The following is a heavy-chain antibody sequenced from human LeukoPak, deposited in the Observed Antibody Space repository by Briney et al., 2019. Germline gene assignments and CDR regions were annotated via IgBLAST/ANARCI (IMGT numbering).Heavy chain of an antibody. CDR1: GYTFTSYG. D-gene: IGHD5-12*01. CDR2: ISAYNGNT. J-gene: IGHJ4*02. CDR3: ARDGYSGYDYLD. Sequence: ASVRVSCKASGYTFTSYGISWVRQAPGQGLEWMGWISAYNGNTNYAQKFQGRVTMTTDTSTNTAYMELRSLRSDDTAVYYCARDGYSGYDYLDWGQGTQVTVSS. V-gene: IGHV1-18*01.